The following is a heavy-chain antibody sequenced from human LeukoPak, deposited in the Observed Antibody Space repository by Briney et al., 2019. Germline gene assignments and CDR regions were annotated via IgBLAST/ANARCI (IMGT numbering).Heavy chain of an antibody. CDR2: IYSDGST. CDR3: ARSWFSSYFDF. J-gene: IGHJ4*02. D-gene: IGHD3-10*01. CDR1: GFSFSDYY. V-gene: IGHV3-53*01. Sequence: GGSLRLSCAASGFSFSDYYMSWVRQAPGRGLEWVSLIYSDGSTYYADSVKGRFTISRGNSKNTLYLQMNSLRAEDTAVYYCARSWFSSYFDFWGQGILVTVSS.